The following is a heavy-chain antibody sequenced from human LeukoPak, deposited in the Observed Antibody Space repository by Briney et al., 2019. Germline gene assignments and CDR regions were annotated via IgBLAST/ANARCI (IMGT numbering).Heavy chain of an antibody. CDR1: GYTFTSYD. CDR3: ARLEVVPADDY. J-gene: IGHJ4*02. D-gene: IGHD2-2*01. CDR2: INPNSGGT. Sequence: ASVKVSCKASGYTFTSYDINWVRQATGQGLEWMGWINPNSGGTNYAQKFQGRVTMTRDTSISTAYMELSRLRSDDTAVYYCARLEVVPADDYWGQGTLVTVSS. V-gene: IGHV1-2*02.